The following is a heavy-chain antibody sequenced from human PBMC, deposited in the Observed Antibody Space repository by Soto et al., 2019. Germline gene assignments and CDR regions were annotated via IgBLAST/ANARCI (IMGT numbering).Heavy chain of an antibody. CDR1: GGSISSYY. V-gene: IGHV4-59*08. CDR2: IYYSGST. Sequence: SETLSLTCTVSGGSISSYYWSWIRQPPGKGLEWIGYIYYSGSTKYNPSLKSRVTISVDTSKNQFSLKLSSVTAADTAVYYCARGDYDGEGYWGQGTLVTVSS. D-gene: IGHD4-17*01. J-gene: IGHJ4*02. CDR3: ARGDYDGEGY.